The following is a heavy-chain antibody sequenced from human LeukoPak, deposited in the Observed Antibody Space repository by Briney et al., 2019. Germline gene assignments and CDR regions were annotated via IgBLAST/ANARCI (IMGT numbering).Heavy chain of an antibody. CDR2: IYYSGST. CDR1: GGSISSSSYY. V-gene: IGHV4-39*01. Sequence: PSETLSLTCTVSGGSISSSSYYWGWIRQPPGKGLEWIGSIYYSGSTYYNPSLKSRVTISVDTSKNQFSLKLSSVTAADTAVYYCARHISHDAIDYWGQGTLVTVSS. D-gene: IGHD1-1*01. CDR3: ARHISHDAIDY. J-gene: IGHJ4*02.